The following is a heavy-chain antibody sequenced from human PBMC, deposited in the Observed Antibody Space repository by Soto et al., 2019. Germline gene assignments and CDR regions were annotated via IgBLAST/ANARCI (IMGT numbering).Heavy chain of an antibody. CDR3: NKDEGVVAATTWGIDY. D-gene: IGHD2-15*01. J-gene: IGHJ4*02. Sequence: EVQLVETGGGLVKPGGSLRLSCAVSGCTFSNDWMSWFRQAPGKGLEWVGRIKSKTDGGTTDYASPVQGRFTISRDDSTNTRYLQMNSLKTVDTAVYYCNKDEGVVAATTWGIDYWCQGTLVTVTS. V-gene: IGHV3-15*01. CDR2: IKSKTDGGTT. CDR1: GCTFSNDW.